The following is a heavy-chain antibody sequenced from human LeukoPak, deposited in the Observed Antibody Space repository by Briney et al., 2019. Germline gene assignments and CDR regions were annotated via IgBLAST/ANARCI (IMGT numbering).Heavy chain of an antibody. V-gene: IGHV5-51*01. J-gene: IGHJ4*02. CDR3: ARWDYGDYSRTLDY. CDR1: GYSFTSYW. CDR2: IYPGDSDT. Sequence: GESLKISCKGSGYSFTSYWTAWVRQMPGKGLESMGIIYPGDSDTTYSPSFQGQVTISADKSINTAYLQWSSLKASDTAIYFCARWDYGDYSRTLDYWGQGTLVTVSS. D-gene: IGHD4-17*01.